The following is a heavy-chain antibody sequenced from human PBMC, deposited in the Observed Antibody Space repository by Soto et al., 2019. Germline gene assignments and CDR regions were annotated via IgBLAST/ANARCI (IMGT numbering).Heavy chain of an antibody. CDR3: ARAGMLPYYYYGMDV. CDR1: GYTFTSYD. CDR2: MNPNSGNT. D-gene: IGHD2-15*01. V-gene: IGHV1-8*01. Sequence: ASVKVSCKASGYTFTSYDINWVRQATGQGLEWMGWMNPNSGNTGYAQKFQGRVTMTRNTSISTAYIELRSLRSEDTDVYYCARAGMLPYYYYGMDVWGQGTTVTLSS. J-gene: IGHJ6*02.